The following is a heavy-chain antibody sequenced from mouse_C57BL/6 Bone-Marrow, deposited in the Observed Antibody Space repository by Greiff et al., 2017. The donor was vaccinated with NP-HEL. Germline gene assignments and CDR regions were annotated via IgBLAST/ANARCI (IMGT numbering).Heavy chain of an antibody. CDR1: GYTFTSYW. V-gene: IGHV1-59*01. CDR2: IDPCDSCT. J-gene: IGHJ4*01. Sequence: VQLQQPGAELVRPGTSVKLSCKASGYTFTSYWMHWVKQRPGQGLEWIGVIDPCDSCTNYNQKFKGKATLTVDTSSSTAYMQLSSLTSEDSAVYYCARERPYAMDYWGQGTTVTVSS. CDR3: ARERPYAMDY.